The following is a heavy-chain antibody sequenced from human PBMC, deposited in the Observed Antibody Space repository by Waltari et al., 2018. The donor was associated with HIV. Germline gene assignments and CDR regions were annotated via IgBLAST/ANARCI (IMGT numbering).Heavy chain of an antibody. J-gene: IGHJ6*02. Sequence: QVQLVQSGAEVKKPGASVKVSCKASGYTFTGYYMHWVRQAPGQGLEWRGRINPNSGGTNYAQQFQGRVTMTRDTSISTAYMEVSRLRSDDTAVYYCAREGARMTTMIYYYYGMDVWGQGTTVTVSS. CDR3: AREGARMTTMIYYYYGMDV. D-gene: IGHD4-4*01. CDR2: INPNSGGT. CDR1: GYTFTGYY. V-gene: IGHV1-2*06.